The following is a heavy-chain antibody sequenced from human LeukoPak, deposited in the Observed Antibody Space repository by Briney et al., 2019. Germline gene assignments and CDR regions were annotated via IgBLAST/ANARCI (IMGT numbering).Heavy chain of an antibody. D-gene: IGHD3-22*01. J-gene: IGHJ3*02. CDR3: AKGRFLRYYYDSSGYAGPYDAFDI. CDR1: GFTFSSYG. Sequence: GGSLRLSCAASGFTFSSYGMSWVRQAPGKGLEWVSAISGSGGSTYYADSVKGRFTISRDNSKNTLYLQMNSLRAEDTAVYYCAKGRFLRYYYDSSGYAGPYDAFDIWGQGTMVTVSS. V-gene: IGHV3-23*01. CDR2: ISGSGGST.